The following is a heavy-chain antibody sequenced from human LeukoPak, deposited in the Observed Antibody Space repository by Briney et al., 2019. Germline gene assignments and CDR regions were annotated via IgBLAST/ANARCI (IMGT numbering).Heavy chain of an antibody. V-gene: IGHV3-23*01. CDR3: AKGHQAGATRPGAFDI. D-gene: IGHD1-26*01. CDR2: ISGSGGST. CDR1: GFTFSSYA. J-gene: IGHJ3*02. Sequence: GGSLRLSCAASGFTFSSYAMSWVRQAPGKGLEWVSAISGSGGSTYYADSVKGRFTISRDNSKNTLYLQMNSLRAEDTAVYYCAKGHQAGATRPGAFDIWGQGTMVTVSS.